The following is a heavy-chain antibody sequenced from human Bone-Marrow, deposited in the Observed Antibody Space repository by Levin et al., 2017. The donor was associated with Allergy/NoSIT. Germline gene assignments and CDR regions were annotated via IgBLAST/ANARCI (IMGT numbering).Heavy chain of an antibody. D-gene: IGHD6-13*01. CDR1: GFTFDDYA. CDR2: ISWNSGSI. V-gene: IGHV3-9*01. Sequence: SLKISCAASGFTFDDYAMHWVRQAPGKGLEWVSGISWNSGSIGYADSVKGRFTISRDNAKNSLYLQMNSLRAEDTALYYCAKDIARGQLVSLDYWGQGTLVTVSS. CDR3: AKDIARGQLVSLDY. J-gene: IGHJ4*02.